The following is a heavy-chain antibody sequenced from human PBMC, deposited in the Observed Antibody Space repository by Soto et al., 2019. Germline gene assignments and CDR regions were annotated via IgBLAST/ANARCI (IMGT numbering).Heavy chain of an antibody. D-gene: IGHD1-20*01. CDR3: ARLITYNWNPDAFDV. Sequence: PGESLKISCQVSGYTFSSYWIGWVRQIPCRGLEWMGIIFPGDSDTRYSPSFQGQVTISAAKSLRTAYLQWSSLKASDTAMYYCARLITYNWNPDAFDVWGRGTMVTVSS. CDR2: IFPGDSDT. CDR1: GYTFSSYW. J-gene: IGHJ3*01. V-gene: IGHV5-51*01.